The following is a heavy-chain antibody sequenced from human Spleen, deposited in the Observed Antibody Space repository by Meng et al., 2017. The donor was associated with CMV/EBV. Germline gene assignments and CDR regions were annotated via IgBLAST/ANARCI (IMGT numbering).Heavy chain of an antibody. J-gene: IGHJ6*02. CDR3: AKDIRDDYYDSSGYKGYYYYYGMDV. V-gene: IGHV3-9*01. Sequence: SLKISCAASGFTFDDYAMHWVRQAPGKGLEWVSGISWNSGSIGYADSVKGRFTISRDNAKNSLYLQMNSLRAEDTALYYCAKDIRDDYYDSSGYKGYYYYYGMDVWGQGTTVTVSS. D-gene: IGHD3-22*01. CDR1: GFTFDDYA. CDR2: ISWNSGSI.